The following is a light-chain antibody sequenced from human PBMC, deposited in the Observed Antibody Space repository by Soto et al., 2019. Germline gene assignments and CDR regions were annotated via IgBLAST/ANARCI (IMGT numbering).Light chain of an antibody. CDR3: QQYYSTPRT. J-gene: IGKJ1*01. CDR2: WAS. V-gene: IGKV4-1*01. Sequence: DVVMTQSPDSLAVSLGERATINCKSSQSVLYSSNNKNFLAWYQQKPGQPPKLLMYWASTRESGVPDRFRGSGTGTDFTLTLSSLQAGDVAGYYCQQYYSTPRTFGQGTKVEIK. CDR1: QSVLYSSNNKNF.